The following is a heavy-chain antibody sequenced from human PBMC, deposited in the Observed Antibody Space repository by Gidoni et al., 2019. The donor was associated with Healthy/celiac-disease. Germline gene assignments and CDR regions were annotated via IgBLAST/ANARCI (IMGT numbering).Heavy chain of an antibody. CDR3: ARHEYNYAYGVDY. Sequence: QVQLVQSGAEVKKPGASVKVSCKVSGYTFTSYYMPWVRQAPGQGREWMGIINPSGGSTNYAQKFQGRVTMTRDTSTSTVYMELSSLRSEDTAVYYCARHEYNYAYGVDYWGQGTLVTVSS. CDR2: INPSGGST. CDR1: GYTFTSYY. V-gene: IGHV1-46*01. D-gene: IGHD5-18*01. J-gene: IGHJ4*02.